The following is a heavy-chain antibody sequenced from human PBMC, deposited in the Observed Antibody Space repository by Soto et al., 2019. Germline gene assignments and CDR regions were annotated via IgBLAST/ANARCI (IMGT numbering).Heavy chain of an antibody. CDR2: IYWDGNN. CDR1: GFSLSTNGVG. Sequence: QITLKESGPTLVKPRQTLTLTCTFSGFSLSTNGVGVGWLRQPPGKTLEWLALIYWDGNNRYSTSLRSRLTITKDTSKNQVVLTMTNMDPVDTATYYCALRQGFGEIRFDPWGQGTLVTVSS. V-gene: IGHV2-5*02. CDR3: ALRQGFGEIRFDP. D-gene: IGHD3-10*01. J-gene: IGHJ5*02.